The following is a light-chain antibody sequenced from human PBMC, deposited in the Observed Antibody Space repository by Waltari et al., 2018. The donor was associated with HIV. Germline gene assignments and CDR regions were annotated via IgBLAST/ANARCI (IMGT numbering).Light chain of an antibody. J-gene: IGLJ3*02. CDR1: SSDQGTYDL. CDR3: CSFSPNGASWV. Sequence: QSALTQPASVSGPPGQPITVSCTGTSSDQGTYDLVSWYQQEPGKAPKLIIHDVTARPSGVSSRVSGSKSGNTAFLTISGLQVEDESLYFCCSFSPNGASWVFGGGTKVTVL. CDR2: DVT. V-gene: IGLV2-23*02.